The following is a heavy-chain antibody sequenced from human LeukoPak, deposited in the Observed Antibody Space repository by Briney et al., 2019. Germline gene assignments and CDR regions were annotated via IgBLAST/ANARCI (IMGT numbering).Heavy chain of an antibody. CDR3: AKPFPGHYDILTGYYAPPDD. CDR1: GYSFTSYD. J-gene: IGHJ4*02. V-gene: IGHV1-8*01. D-gene: IGHD3-9*01. Sequence: GASVKVSCKPSGYSFTSYDINWVRESTGQGLEWMGWMSPKSGHTGYAQNFQGRVTMTRNTSISTAYMELSSLRAEDTAIYYCAKPFPGHYDILTGYYAPPDDWGQGTLVTVSS. CDR2: MSPKSGHT.